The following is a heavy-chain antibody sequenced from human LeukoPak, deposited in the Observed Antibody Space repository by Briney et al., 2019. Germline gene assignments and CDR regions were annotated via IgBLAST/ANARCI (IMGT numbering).Heavy chain of an antibody. J-gene: IGHJ4*02. Sequence: SETLSLTCAVYGGSFSGYYWSWIRQPPGKGLEWIGEINHSGSTNYNPSLKSRVTISVDTSKSQFSLKLSSVTAADTAVYYCARGGYSGYDFFYWGQGTLVTVSS. CDR1: GGSFSGYY. CDR2: INHSGST. V-gene: IGHV4-34*01. D-gene: IGHD5-12*01. CDR3: ARGGYSGYDFFY.